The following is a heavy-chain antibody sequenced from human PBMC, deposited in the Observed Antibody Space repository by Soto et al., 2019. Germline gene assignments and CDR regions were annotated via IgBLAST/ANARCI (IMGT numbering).Heavy chain of an antibody. CDR1: GFTFSTYW. Sequence: PGGSLRLSCAASGFTFSTYWMHWVRQGPEKGLVWGSRINSDGSSTSYADSVKGRFTISRDNAKNTLYLQMNSLRAEDTAVYYCARGYSSGLGYWGQGTVVTVSS. CDR3: ARGYSSGLGY. D-gene: IGHD6-19*01. J-gene: IGHJ4*02. V-gene: IGHV3-74*01. CDR2: INSDGSST.